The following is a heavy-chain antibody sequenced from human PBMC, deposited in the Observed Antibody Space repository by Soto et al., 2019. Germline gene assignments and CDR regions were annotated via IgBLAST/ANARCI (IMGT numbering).Heavy chain of an antibody. CDR2: IYYSGST. Sequence: QLQLQESGPGLVKPSETLSLTCTVSGGSISSSSYYWGWIRQPPGKGLEWIGSIYYSGSTYYNPSLKSRVTISVDTSKNQFSLKLSSVTAADTAVYYCARHEKYYYGSGSLFDYWGQGTLVTVSS. CDR3: ARHEKYYYGSGSLFDY. CDR1: GGSISSSSYY. D-gene: IGHD3-10*01. V-gene: IGHV4-39*01. J-gene: IGHJ4*02.